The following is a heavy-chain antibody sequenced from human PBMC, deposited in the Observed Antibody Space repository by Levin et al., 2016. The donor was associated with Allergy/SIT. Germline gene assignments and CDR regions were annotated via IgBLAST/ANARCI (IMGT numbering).Heavy chain of an antibody. Sequence: SETLSLTCTVSGGSISSFYWSWIRQPPGKGLEWVGFISYNGGTDYNPSLKSRVTISLDASNNQFSLRLSSVTAADTAVYYCTRENWGSGYFDLWGRGTLVTVSS. J-gene: IGHJ2*01. D-gene: IGHD7-27*01. CDR3: TRENWGSGYFDL. CDR1: GGSISSFY. CDR2: ISYNGGT. V-gene: IGHV4-59*01.